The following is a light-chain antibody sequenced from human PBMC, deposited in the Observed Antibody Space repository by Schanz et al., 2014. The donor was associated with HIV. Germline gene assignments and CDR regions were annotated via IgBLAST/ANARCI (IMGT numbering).Light chain of an antibody. CDR1: SSNIGADYD. Sequence: QSVLAQPPSVSGAPGQRVTISCTGSSSNIGADYDVHWYQLLPGTAPKLLIFDNTHRPSGVPARFSASKSGTSASLAITGLQAEDEADYYCSSYTSSSTHVVFGGGTKLTVL. CDR3: SSYTSSSTHVV. V-gene: IGLV1-40*01. CDR2: DNT. J-gene: IGLJ2*01.